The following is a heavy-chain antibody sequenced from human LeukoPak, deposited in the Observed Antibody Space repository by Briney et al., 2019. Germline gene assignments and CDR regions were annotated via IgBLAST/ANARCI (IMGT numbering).Heavy chain of an antibody. CDR2: IYYSGST. CDR3: ARHLAAAGFDY. Sequence: SETLSLTCTVSGGSISSYYWSWIRQPPGKGLEWIGYIYYSGSTNYNPSLKSRVTISVDTSKNQFSLKLSSVTAADTAVYYCARHLAAAGFDYWGRGTLVTVSS. D-gene: IGHD6-13*01. V-gene: IGHV4-59*08. CDR1: GGSISSYY. J-gene: IGHJ4*02.